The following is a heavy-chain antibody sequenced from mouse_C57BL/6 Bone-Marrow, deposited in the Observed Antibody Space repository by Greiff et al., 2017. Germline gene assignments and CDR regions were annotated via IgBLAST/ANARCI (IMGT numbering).Heavy chain of an antibody. CDR2: IDPSASYT. V-gene: IGHV1-69*01. Sequence: VQLQQPGAELVMPGASVKLSCKASGYTFTSYWMHWVKQRPGQGLEWIGEIDPSASYTNYNQKFKGKSTLTVDKSSSTAYMQLSSLTSEDSAVYYCARPAYYSDYYWGQGTLVTVSA. D-gene: IGHD2-5*01. J-gene: IGHJ3*01. CDR1: GYTFTSYW. CDR3: ARPAYYSDYY.